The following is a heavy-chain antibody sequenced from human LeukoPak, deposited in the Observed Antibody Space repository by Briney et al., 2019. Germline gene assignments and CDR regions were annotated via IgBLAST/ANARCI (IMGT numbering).Heavy chain of an antibody. D-gene: IGHD5-18*01. CDR2: IKSDGSST. CDR1: GFTISSYW. J-gene: IGHJ4*02. CDR3: ARDRGYGFDY. Sequence: PGGSLRLSCAASGFTISSYWMHWGRQVPGKGLVWISHIKSDGSSTSYADSVKGRFPISRDNAKNTLYLQMNSLRAEDTAVYYCARDRGYGFDYWGQGTLVTVSS. V-gene: IGHV3-74*01.